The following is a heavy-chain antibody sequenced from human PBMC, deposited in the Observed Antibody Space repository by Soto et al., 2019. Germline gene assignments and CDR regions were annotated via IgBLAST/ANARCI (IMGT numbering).Heavy chain of an antibody. V-gene: IGHV4-4*07. Sequence: SETLSLTCTVSGGSMSSYYWTRIRQPAGKGLEWIGRVYSSGGTHYNPSLKSRVTISLDTSKNQFSLRLLSVTDADTAVYYCARGQRFSDWFDPWGQGTLVTVSS. CDR3: ARGQRFSDWFDP. CDR2: VYSSGGT. CDR1: GGSMSSYY. D-gene: IGHD3-3*01. J-gene: IGHJ5*02.